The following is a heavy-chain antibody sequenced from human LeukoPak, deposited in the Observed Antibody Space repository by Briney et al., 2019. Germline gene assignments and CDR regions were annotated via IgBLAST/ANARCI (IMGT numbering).Heavy chain of an antibody. V-gene: IGHV1-69*13. J-gene: IGHJ6*02. Sequence: SVKVSCKASGGTFSSYAISWVRQAPGQGLEWMGGIIPIFGTANYAQKFQGRVTITADESTSTAYMELSSLRSEDTAVNYCARVQLGYCSSTSCYEGYYYYYYGMDVWGQGTTVTVSS. CDR2: IIPIFGTA. CDR3: ARVQLGYCSSTSCYEGYYYYYYGMDV. D-gene: IGHD2-2*01. CDR1: GGTFSSYA.